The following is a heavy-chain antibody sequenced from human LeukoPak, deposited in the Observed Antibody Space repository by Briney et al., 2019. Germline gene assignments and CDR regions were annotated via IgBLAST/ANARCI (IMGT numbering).Heavy chain of an antibody. D-gene: IGHD6-13*01. Sequence: PGESLKISCKGSGYSFTSYWIGWVRQMPGKGLEWMGIIYPGDSDTRYSPSFQSQVTISADKSISTAYLQWSSLKASDTAMYYCARHNIPYKEQLVRRYFQHWGQGTLVTVSS. V-gene: IGHV5-51*01. CDR1: GYSFTSYW. CDR3: ARHNIPYKEQLVRRYFQH. CDR2: IYPGDSDT. J-gene: IGHJ1*01.